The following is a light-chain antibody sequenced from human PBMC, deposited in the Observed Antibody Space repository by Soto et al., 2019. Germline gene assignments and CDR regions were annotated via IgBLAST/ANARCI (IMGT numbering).Light chain of an antibody. Sequence: ESVLTQSPGTLSLSPGERATLSCRASQSVSSSYLAWYQQKPGQAPRVLIYGASTRAPGIPDRFSGSGSGTDFTLTITRLEPEDFAVYYCQQYGTLFGPGTKVDVK. J-gene: IGKJ3*01. CDR1: QSVSSSY. CDR2: GAS. V-gene: IGKV3-20*01. CDR3: QQYGTL.